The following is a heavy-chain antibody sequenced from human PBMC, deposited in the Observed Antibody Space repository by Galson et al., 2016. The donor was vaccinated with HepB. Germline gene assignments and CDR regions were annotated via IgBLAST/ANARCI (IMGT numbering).Heavy chain of an antibody. Sequence: SVKVSCKVSGGTFNTYTITWVRQAPGQRLEWVGNIVPIFAKSKYAQKFQGRVSISADEPTSTAYMELSSLISDDTAMYYCARWHYYDSADIWGQGTLVTVSP. D-gene: IGHD3-22*01. V-gene: IGHV1-69*13. CDR3: ARWHYYDSADI. J-gene: IGHJ4*02. CDR1: GGTFNTYT. CDR2: IVPIFAKS.